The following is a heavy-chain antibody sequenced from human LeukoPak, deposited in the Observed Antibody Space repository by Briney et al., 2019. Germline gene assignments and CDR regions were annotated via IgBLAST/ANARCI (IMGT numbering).Heavy chain of an antibody. Sequence: GESLQISCKGSGYGFTSYWIGWVRPMPGKGLEWMGIIYPGDSDTRYSPSFQGQVTISADKSINTAYLQWSSLKASDTAMYYCARLRSNYPYYFDYWGQGTPVTVSS. CDR2: IYPGDSDT. CDR3: ARLRSNYPYYFDY. CDR1: GYGFTSYW. J-gene: IGHJ4*02. D-gene: IGHD4-11*01. V-gene: IGHV5-51*01.